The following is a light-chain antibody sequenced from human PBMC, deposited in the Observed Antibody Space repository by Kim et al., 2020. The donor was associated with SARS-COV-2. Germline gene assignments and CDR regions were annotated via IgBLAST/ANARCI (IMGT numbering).Light chain of an antibody. V-gene: IGLV1-51*01. Sequence: GKIAITCCAGNSNNSGSNVVHWYRQLPGTAPKLVIYGNNKRPSGIPDRFSGSKSGTSATLGITGLQTGDEADYYCGTCDGSLSGVVFGGGTQLTVL. J-gene: IGLJ2*01. CDR2: GNN. CDR1: SNNSGSNV. CDR3: GTCDGSLSGVV.